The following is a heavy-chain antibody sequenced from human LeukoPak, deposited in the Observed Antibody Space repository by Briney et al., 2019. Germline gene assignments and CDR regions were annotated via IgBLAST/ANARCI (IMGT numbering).Heavy chain of an antibody. CDR1: GFTFSSYG. J-gene: IGHJ6*02. CDR2: ISGDGGST. D-gene: IGHD3-3*01. Sequence: GGSLRLSCAASGFTFSSYGMTWVRQAPGKGLEWVSGISGDGGSTYYADSVKGRFTISRDNAKNSLYLQMNSLRAEDTALYYCAKDIRPYYDFWSGPRHYGMDVWGQGTTVTVSS. CDR3: AKDIRPYYDFWSGPRHYGMDV. V-gene: IGHV3-23*01.